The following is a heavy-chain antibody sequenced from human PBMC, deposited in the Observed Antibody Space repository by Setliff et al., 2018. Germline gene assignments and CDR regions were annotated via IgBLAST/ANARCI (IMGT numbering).Heavy chain of an antibody. CDR3: ARAGMAAANRKGVFEY. D-gene: IGHD6-13*01. Sequence: ASVKVSCKASGYSFTTYYMHWVRQAPGQGLEWMGTINIGGGSASYAQKFQDRVTMTRDTSTSTVYIEVSSLRSEDTAVYFCARAGMAAANRKGVFEYWGRGTLVTVSS. CDR2: INIGGGSA. CDR1: GYSFTTYY. J-gene: IGHJ4*02. V-gene: IGHV1-46*01.